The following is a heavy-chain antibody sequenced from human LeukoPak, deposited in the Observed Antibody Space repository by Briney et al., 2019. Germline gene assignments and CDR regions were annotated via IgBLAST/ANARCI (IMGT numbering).Heavy chain of an antibody. J-gene: IGHJ4*02. D-gene: IGHD3-3*01. CDR2: IYYSGST. V-gene: IGHV4-59*01. CDR3: ARGTRGGYDFWSGYSNFDY. Sequence: PSETLSLTCTVSGSSISSYYWSWIRQPPGKGLEWIGYIYYSGSTNYNPSLKSRVTISVDTSKNQFSLKLSSVTAADTAVYYCARGTRGGYDFWSGYSNFDYWGQGTLVTVSS. CDR1: GSSISSYY.